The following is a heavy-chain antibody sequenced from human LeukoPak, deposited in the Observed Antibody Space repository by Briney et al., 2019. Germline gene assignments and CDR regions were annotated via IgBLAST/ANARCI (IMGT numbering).Heavy chain of an antibody. CDR2: ISGSGGST. CDR1: GFTFSSYA. V-gene: IGHV3-23*01. Sequence: PGGSLRLSCAASGFTFSSYAMSWVRQAPGKGLEGVSGISGSGGSTYYADSVKGRFTISRDNAKNTLYLQMNSLRAEDTAVYYCAKDFSAVPIFDYWGQGTLVTVSS. J-gene: IGHJ4*02. CDR3: AKDFSAVPIFDY. D-gene: IGHD4-11*01.